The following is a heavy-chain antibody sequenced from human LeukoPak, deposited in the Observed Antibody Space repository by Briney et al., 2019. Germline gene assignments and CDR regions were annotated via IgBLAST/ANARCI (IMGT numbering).Heavy chain of an antibody. Sequence: GASVKVSCKASGYTFTGYYMHWVRQAPGQGLEWMGWINPNSGGTNYAQKFQGRVTMTRDTSISTAYMELSRLRSDDTAVYYCARDRSARYNWNPKNWFDPWGQGTLVTVSS. CDR1: GYTFTGYY. V-gene: IGHV1-2*02. D-gene: IGHD1-20*01. CDR2: INPNSGGT. CDR3: ARDRSARYNWNPKNWFDP. J-gene: IGHJ5*02.